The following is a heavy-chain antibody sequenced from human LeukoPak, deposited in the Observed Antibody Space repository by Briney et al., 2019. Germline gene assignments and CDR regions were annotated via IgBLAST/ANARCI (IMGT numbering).Heavy chain of an antibody. V-gene: IGHV3-53*01. CDR2: IYTGGNT. CDR3: ARHSVVDVYYYYMDV. D-gene: IGHD2-2*01. Sequence: PGGSLRLSCAASGFTVSSNYMSWVRQAPGKGLEWVSLIYTGGNTYYADSVRGRFTVSRDNSKNSLSLQMNSLRAEDTAVYYCARHSVVDVYYYYMDVWGKGTTVTVSS. J-gene: IGHJ6*03. CDR1: GFTVSSNY.